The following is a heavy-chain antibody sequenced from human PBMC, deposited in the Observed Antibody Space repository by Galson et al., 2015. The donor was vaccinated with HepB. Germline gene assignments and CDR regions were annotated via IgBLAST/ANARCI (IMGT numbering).Heavy chain of an antibody. J-gene: IGHJ5*02. CDR1: GFTVGSNY. CDR3: ARGIGGYCSSTSCYPWFDP. D-gene: IGHD2-2*01. V-gene: IGHV3-53*01. Sequence: SLRLSCAASGFTVGSNYMSWVRQAPGKGLEWVSVIYSGGSTYYADSVKGRFTISRDNSKNTLYLQMNSLRAEDTAVYYCARGIGGYCSSTSCYPWFDPWGQGTLVTVSS. CDR2: IYSGGST.